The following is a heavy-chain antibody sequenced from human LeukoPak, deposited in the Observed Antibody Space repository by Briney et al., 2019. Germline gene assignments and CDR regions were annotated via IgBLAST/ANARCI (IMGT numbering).Heavy chain of an antibody. Sequence: GGSLRLSCAASGFTFSTYSMNWVRQAPGKGLEWVSAIRGSGGTTYYADSVKGRFTISRDNSKNTLYLQMNSLRVEDTAVYYCARGLGYCTTTSCYNEHWGQGTQVTVSS. CDR2: IRGSGGTT. CDR1: GFTFSTYS. V-gene: IGHV3-23*01. J-gene: IGHJ1*01. CDR3: ARGLGYCTTTSCYNEH. D-gene: IGHD2-2*02.